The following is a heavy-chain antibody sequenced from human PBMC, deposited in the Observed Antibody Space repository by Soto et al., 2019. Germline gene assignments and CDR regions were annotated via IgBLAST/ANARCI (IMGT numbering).Heavy chain of an antibody. CDR1: GGTFSSYA. Sequence: ASVKVFCKASGGTFSSYAISWVRQAPGQGLEWMGGIIPIFGTANYAQKFQGRVTITADESTSTAYMELSSLRSEDTAVYYCARDSGTTIAARPSGTFDPWGQGTLVTVSS. J-gene: IGHJ5*02. CDR3: ARDSGTTIAARPSGTFDP. CDR2: IIPIFGTA. D-gene: IGHD6-6*01. V-gene: IGHV1-69*13.